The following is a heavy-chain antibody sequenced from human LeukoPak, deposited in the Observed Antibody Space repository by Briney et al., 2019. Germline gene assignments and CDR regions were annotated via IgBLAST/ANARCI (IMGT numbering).Heavy chain of an antibody. CDR1: GGSFSGYY. CDR2: INHSGGT. V-gene: IGHV4-34*01. Sequence: PSETLSLTCAVYGGSFSGYYWSWIRQPPGKGLEWIGEINHSGGTNYNPSLKSRVTISVGTSKNQFSLKLSSVTAADTAVYYCARGARIYYYYYMDVWGKGTTVTVSS. D-gene: IGHD6-6*01. J-gene: IGHJ6*03. CDR3: ARGARIYYYYYMDV.